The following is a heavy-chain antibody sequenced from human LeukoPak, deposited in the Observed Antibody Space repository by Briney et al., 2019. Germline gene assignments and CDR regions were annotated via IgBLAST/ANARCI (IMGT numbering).Heavy chain of an antibody. Sequence: SETLSLTCSVSGGAIISYYWSWIRQPAGKGPEWIGRIYPTGNTDYNPSLKTRVTMSTDLSKKQFSLRLRSVTAADTAVYYCARLKFYDSTGYSPAYYMDVWGKGTAVTVSS. CDR3: ARLKFYDSTGYSPAYYMDV. CDR2: IYPTGNT. V-gene: IGHV4-4*07. J-gene: IGHJ6*03. CDR1: GGAIISYY. D-gene: IGHD3-22*01.